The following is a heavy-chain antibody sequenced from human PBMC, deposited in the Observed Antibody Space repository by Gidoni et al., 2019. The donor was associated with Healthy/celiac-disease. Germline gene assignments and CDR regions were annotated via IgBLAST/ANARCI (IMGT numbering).Heavy chain of an antibody. J-gene: IGHJ4*02. V-gene: IGHV2-26*01. CDR2: IFSNDEN. CDR3: ARIYTYYYDSSGYTDFDY. D-gene: IGHD3-22*01. Sequence: QVTLRESGPVLVKPTETLTLTCTVSGFSLSNARMGVSWIRQPPGKALEWLAHIFSNDENSYSTSLKSRLTISKDTSKSQVFLTMTNMDPLDTATYYCARIYTYYYDSSGYTDFDYWGQGTLVTVSS. CDR1: GFSLSNARMG.